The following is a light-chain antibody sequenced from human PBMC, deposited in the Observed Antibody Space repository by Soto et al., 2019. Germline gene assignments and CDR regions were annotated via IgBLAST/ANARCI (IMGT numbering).Light chain of an antibody. CDR3: CSYAGSSTFYV. CDR2: EVN. J-gene: IGLJ1*01. Sequence: QSALTQPASVSGSPGQSITISCTGTSSDFGNYNLVSWYQQHPGKVPKLILFEVNKRPSGVSGRFSGSKSGNTASLTISGLQAEDEADYYCCSYAGSSTFYVFGTGTKVTVL. CDR1: SSDFGNYNL. V-gene: IGLV2-23*02.